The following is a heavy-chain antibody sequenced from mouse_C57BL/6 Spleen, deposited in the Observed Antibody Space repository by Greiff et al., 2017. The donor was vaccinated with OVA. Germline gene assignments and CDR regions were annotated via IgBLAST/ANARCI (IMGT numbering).Heavy chain of an antibody. V-gene: IGHV2-2*01. Sequence: QVHVKQSGPGLVQPSQSLSITCTVSGFSLTSYGVHWVRQSPGKGLEWLGVIWSGGSTDYNAAFISRLSISKDNSKSQVFFKMNSLQADDTAIYYCARGDYDGAYAMDYWGQGTSVTVSS. D-gene: IGHD2-4*01. J-gene: IGHJ4*01. CDR3: ARGDYDGAYAMDY. CDR2: IWSGGST. CDR1: GFSLTSYG.